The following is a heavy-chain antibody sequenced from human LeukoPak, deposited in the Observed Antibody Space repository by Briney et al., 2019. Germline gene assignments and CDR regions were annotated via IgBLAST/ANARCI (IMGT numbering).Heavy chain of an antibody. CDR1: GGSVSSSSYY. V-gene: IGHV4-61*01. Sequence: PSETLSLTCTVSGGSVSSSSYYWSWIRQPPGKGLEWIGYIHYSGSNNYNPSLKSRVTISVDTSKNQFSLKLTSVTAADTALYYCARDAIPSSYWYFDLWGRGTLVTVSS. D-gene: IGHD2-2*01. CDR3: ARDAIPSSYWYFDL. J-gene: IGHJ2*01. CDR2: IHYSGSN.